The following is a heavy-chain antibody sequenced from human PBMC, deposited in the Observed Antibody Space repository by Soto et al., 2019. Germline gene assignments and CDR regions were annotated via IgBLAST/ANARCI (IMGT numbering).Heavy chain of an antibody. CDR2: INAGNGNT. V-gene: IGHV1-3*01. CDR3: ARDRYSSHPATHWFDP. D-gene: IGHD6-13*01. CDR1: GYTFTSYA. Sequence: ASVKVPCKASGYTFTSYAMHWVRQAPGQRREWRGWINAGNGNTKYSQKFQGRVTITRDTSASTAYMELSSLRSEDTAVYYCARDRYSSHPATHWFDPWGQGTLVTVSS. J-gene: IGHJ5*02.